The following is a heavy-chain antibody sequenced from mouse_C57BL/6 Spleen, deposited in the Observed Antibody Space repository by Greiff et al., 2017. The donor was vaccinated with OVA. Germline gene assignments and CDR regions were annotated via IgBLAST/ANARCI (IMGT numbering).Heavy chain of an antibody. V-gene: IGHV6-6*01. CDR1: GFTFSDAW. Sequence: EVMLVESGGGLVQPGGSMKLSCAASGFTFSDAWMDWVRQSPEKGLEWVAEIRNKANNHATYYAESVKGRFTISRDDSKSSVYLQMNSLRAEETGIYYCTRKLGLAMDYWGQGTSVTVSS. CDR3: TRKLGLAMDY. CDR2: IRNKANNHAT. J-gene: IGHJ4*01. D-gene: IGHD4-1*01.